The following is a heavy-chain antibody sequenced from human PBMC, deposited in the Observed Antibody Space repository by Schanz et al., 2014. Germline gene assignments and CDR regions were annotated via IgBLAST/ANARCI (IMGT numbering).Heavy chain of an antibody. V-gene: IGHV1-8*01. CDR3: ARGRTVDY. J-gene: IGHJ4*02. CDR2: MNPTIGNP. CDR1: GYTFSFTSYN. Sequence: QVQVEQSGPEVKKPGASVTVSCQASGYTFSFTSYNVHWVRQAPGQGLEWLGWMNPTIGNPGFAQKFRGRVTMTMNTSMSTAYIELHILTSEDTAVYYCARGRTVDYWGQGTLVTVSS.